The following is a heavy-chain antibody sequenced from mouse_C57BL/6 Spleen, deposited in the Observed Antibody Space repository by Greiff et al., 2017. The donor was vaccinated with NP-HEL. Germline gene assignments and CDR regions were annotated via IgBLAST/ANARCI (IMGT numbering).Heavy chain of an antibody. CDR3: AFDYDWYFDV. V-gene: IGHV1-52*01. D-gene: IGHD2-4*01. CDR2: IDPSDSDT. J-gene: IGHJ1*03. CDR1: GYTFTSYW. Sequence: QVQLQQPGAELVRPGSSVKLSCKASGYTFTSYWMHWVKQRPIQGLEWIGNIDPSDSDTHYNQKFKDKATLTVDKSSSTAYMQLSSLTSEDSEVYYCAFDYDWYFDVWGTGTTVTGSS.